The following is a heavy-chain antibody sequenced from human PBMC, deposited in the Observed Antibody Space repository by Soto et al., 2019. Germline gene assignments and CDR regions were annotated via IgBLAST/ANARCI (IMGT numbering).Heavy chain of an antibody. CDR3: ASWAVVTAGDY. V-gene: IGHV3-53*01. CDR2: IYSGVST. J-gene: IGHJ4*02. D-gene: IGHD2-21*02. CDR1: GFTVSSNY. Sequence: EVSLRLSCAASGFTVSSNYMSWVRQAPVKGLEWVSVIYSGVSTYYADSVKGRFTISRDNSKNTLYPQMNSLRAEDTAVSYCASWAVVTAGDYWGPGTLVTVSS.